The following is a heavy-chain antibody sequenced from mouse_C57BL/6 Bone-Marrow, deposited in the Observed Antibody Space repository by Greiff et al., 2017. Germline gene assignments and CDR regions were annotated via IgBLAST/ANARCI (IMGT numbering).Heavy chain of an antibody. CDR1: GYTFTSFW. CDR3: ANCRYWYFDV. V-gene: IGHV1-50*01. CDR2: IDPSDSYT. Sequence: QVQLQQPGAELVKPGASVKLSCKASGYTFTSFWMQWVKQRPGQGLEWIGEIDPSDSYTNYNQKFKGKATLTVDTSSSTAYMQLSSLTSEDSAVYYCANCRYWYFDVWGTGTTVTVSS. J-gene: IGHJ1*03. D-gene: IGHD4-1*02.